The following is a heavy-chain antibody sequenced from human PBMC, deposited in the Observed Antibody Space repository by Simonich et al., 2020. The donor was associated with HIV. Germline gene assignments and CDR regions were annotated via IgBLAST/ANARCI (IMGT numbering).Heavy chain of an antibody. CDR1: GYRFTSFW. CDR2: IYPGDSDP. J-gene: IGHJ5*02. CDR3: ARQYSSGWYFWFDP. D-gene: IGHD6-19*01. Sequence: EVQLVQSGAEVKKPGESLKISCKGSGYRFTSFWIGWVRQMPGKGLEWMGLIYPGDSDPRYNPSFQGQVTISADKSISTAYLQWSSLKASDTAMYYCARQYSSGWYFWFDPWGQGTLVTVSS. V-gene: IGHV5-51*01.